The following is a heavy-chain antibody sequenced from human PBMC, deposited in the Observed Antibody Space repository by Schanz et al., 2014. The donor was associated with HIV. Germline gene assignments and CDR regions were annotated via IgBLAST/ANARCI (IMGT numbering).Heavy chain of an antibody. D-gene: IGHD1-1*01. Sequence: EVQLLESGGGSVQPGGSLRLSCAASGFTFSSYGMSWVRQAPGKGLEWVSAISGSAGSTYYADSVKGRFSISRDSAKNALYLQMNSLRGDDTAVYYCARRDTGTLYYYYHYGMDVWGQGTTVTVSS. V-gene: IGHV3-23*01. J-gene: IGHJ6*02. CDR1: GFTFSSYG. CDR2: ISGSAGST. CDR3: ARRDTGTLYYYYHYGMDV.